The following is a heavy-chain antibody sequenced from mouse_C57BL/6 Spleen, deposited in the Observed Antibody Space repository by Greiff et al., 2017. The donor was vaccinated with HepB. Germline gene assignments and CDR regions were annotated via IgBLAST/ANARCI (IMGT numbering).Heavy chain of an antibody. D-gene: IGHD2-4*01. J-gene: IGHJ3*01. Sequence: EVMLVESGPVLVKPGASVKMSCKASGYTFTDYYMNWVKQSHGKSLEWIGVINPYNGGTSYNQKFKGKATLTVDKSSSTAYMELNSLTSEDSAVYYCASPIYYDYDARLGYWGQGTLVTVSA. V-gene: IGHV1-19*01. CDR2: INPYNGGT. CDR1: GYTFTDYY. CDR3: ASPIYYDYDARLGY.